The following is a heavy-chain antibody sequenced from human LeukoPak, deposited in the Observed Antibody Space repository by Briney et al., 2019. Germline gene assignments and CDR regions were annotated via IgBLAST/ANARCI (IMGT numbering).Heavy chain of an antibody. CDR2: IYHSGST. Sequence: SETLSLTCTVSGGSISSSSYYWGWIRQPPGKGLEWIGSIYHSGSTYYNPSLKSRVTISVDTSKNQFALKLSSVTAADTAVYYCATQAYCGGECYSGLNWFDPWGQGTLVTVSS. D-gene: IGHD2-21*01. CDR3: ATQAYCGGECYSGLNWFDP. V-gene: IGHV4-39*06. CDR1: GGSISSSSYY. J-gene: IGHJ5*02.